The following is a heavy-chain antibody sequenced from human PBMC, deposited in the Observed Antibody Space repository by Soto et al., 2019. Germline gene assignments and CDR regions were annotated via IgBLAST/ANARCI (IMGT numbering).Heavy chain of an antibody. V-gene: IGHV3-11*01. J-gene: IGHJ6*02. CDR3: ARDSSSPTSLGMDV. D-gene: IGHD6-6*01. CDR1: GFTFSDYY. CDR2: ISSSGSTI. Sequence: QVQLVESRGGLVKPGGSLRLSCAASGFTFSDYYMSWIRQAPGKGLEWVSYISSSGSTIYYADSVKGRFTIPRDNAKTSLYLQMNSLRAEDTAVYYCARDSSSPTSLGMDVWGQGTTVTVSS.